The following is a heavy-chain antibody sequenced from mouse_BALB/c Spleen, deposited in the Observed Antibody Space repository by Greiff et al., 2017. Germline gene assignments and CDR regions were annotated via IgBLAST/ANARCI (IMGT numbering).Heavy chain of an antibody. CDR2: INPYNDGT. J-gene: IGHJ1*01. Sequence: EVHLVESGPELVKPGASVKMSCKASGYTFTSYVMHWVKQKPGQGLEWIGYINPYNDGTKYNEKFKGKATLTSDKSSSTAYMELSSLTSEDSAVYYCARGIYYGSRHFDVWGAGTTVTVSS. CDR1: GYTFTSYV. CDR3: ARGIYYGSRHFDV. D-gene: IGHD1-1*01. V-gene: IGHV1-14*01.